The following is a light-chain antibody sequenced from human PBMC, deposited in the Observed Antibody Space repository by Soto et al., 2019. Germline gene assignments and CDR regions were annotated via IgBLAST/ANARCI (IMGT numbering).Light chain of an antibody. V-gene: IGKV1-5*01. CDR2: DAS. Sequence: DIQMTQSPSTLSASVGDRVTITCRASQSISSWLAWYQQKPGKAPKVLIYDASSLESGVPSRFSGSGSGTEFSLTISSLQPDEFATDDCQQYNHYWTFGQGTRVEIK. J-gene: IGKJ1*01. CDR3: QQYNHYWT. CDR1: QSISSW.